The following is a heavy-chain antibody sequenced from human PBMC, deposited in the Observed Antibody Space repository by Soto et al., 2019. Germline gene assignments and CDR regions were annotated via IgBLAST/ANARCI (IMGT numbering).Heavy chain of an antibody. D-gene: IGHD3-10*01. CDR2: FNPILSMS. CDR3: ATSYGSGSRAFDY. CDR1: GGTFNFYS. V-gene: IGHV1-69*02. J-gene: IGHJ4*02. Sequence: QVQLVQSGAEVKNPGSSVKVSCKASGGTFNFYSINWVRQAPGLGLEWVGRFNPILSMSNSAQKFQGRVTLTADKSASTAYMVLSSLRSDDTAMYYCATSYGSGSRAFDYWGQGALVTVSS.